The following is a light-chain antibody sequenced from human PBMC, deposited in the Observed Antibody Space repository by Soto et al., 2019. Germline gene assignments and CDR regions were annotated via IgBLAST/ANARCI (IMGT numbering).Light chain of an antibody. J-gene: IGKJ5*01. CDR2: GAF. CDR3: QQRNVWQPVT. V-gene: IGKV3D-11*02. CDR1: PSVTKL. Sequence: EIVFTQSPPTLSLFAGARGTLCCRASPSVTKLLAWYQQKPGQAPRLLIYGAFNRATGIPARFSGSGSGTDFTLTISSLETEDSAVYYCQQRNVWQPVTFGHGTRLEIK.